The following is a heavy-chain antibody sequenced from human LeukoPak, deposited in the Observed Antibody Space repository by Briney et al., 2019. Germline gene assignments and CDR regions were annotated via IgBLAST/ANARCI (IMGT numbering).Heavy chain of an antibody. CDR3: AKQKGAYDSSGHYYGARAFDI. D-gene: IGHD3-22*01. Sequence: GGSLGLSCAASGFTFSSYAVSWVRQAPGKGLEWVSAISGSGGSTYYADSVKGRFTISRDNSKNTLYLKMNSLRAEDTAVYYCAKQKGAYDSSGHYYGARAFDIWGQGTMVTVSS. CDR1: GFTFSSYA. J-gene: IGHJ3*02. V-gene: IGHV3-23*01. CDR2: ISGSGGST.